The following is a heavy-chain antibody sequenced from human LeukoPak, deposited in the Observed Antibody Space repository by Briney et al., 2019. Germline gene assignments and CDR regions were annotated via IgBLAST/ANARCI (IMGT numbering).Heavy chain of an antibody. CDR2: LYSSGTT. CDR1: GGSISTYS. Sequence: SETLSLTCTVSGGSISTYSWNWIRQPAGKGLEWIGRLYSSGTTNYNPSLKSRVTISVDTSKNQFSLKLTSVTAADTAVYYCARDRRHCTGGSCYSERHYNYYYYMDVWGKGTTVTISS. CDR3: ARDRRHCTGGSCYSERHYNYYYYMDV. D-gene: IGHD2-15*01. J-gene: IGHJ6*03. V-gene: IGHV4-4*07.